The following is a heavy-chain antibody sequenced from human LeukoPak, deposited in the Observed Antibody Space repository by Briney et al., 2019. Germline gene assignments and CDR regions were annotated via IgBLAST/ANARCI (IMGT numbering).Heavy chain of an antibody. CDR2: INSYSGGA. CDR3: ARVGDGYNWASYFDY. D-gene: IGHD5-24*01. V-gene: IGHV1-2*02. CDR1: GYIFSDYF. Sequence: ASVKVSCKASGYIFSDYFLHWVRQAPGQGPEWMGCINSYSGGAHYAQKFRDRVTMTRDTSISTAYMELSSLRSEDTAVYYCARVGDGYNWASYFDYWGQGTLVTVSS. J-gene: IGHJ4*02.